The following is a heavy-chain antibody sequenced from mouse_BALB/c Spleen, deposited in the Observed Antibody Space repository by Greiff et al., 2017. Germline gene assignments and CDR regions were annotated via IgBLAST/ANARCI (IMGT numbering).Heavy chain of an antibody. CDR2: IWAGGST. CDR3: ASNYYGSSGYAMDY. J-gene: IGHJ4*01. D-gene: IGHD1-1*01. Sequence: VKLVESGPGLVAPSQSLSITCTVSGFSLTSYGVHWVRQPPGKGLEWLGVIWAGGSTNYNSALMSRLSISKDNSKSQVFLKMNSLQTDDTAMYYCASNYYGSSGYAMDYWGQGTSVTVSS. V-gene: IGHV2-9*02. CDR1: GFSLTSYG.